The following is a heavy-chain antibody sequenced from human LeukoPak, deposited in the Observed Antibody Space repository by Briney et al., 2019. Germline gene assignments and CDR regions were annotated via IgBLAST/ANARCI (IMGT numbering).Heavy chain of an antibody. J-gene: IGHJ4*02. CDR2: ISSTSTYT. Sequence: GGSLRLSCAASGFTFSRYSMNWARQAPGKGLEWVSSISSTSTYTYYADSVKGRFTISRDNAQNSLDLQMNSLRGEDTAVYYCVRDLEYSSSSVSRRSFDYWGQGTLVTVSS. CDR3: VRDLEYSSSSVSRRSFDY. V-gene: IGHV3-21*01. D-gene: IGHD6-6*01. CDR1: GFTFSRYS.